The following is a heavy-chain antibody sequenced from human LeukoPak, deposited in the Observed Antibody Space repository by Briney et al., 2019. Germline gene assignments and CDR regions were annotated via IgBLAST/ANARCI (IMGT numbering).Heavy chain of an antibody. CDR3: ARKDVGPSSFDY. CDR1: GYTLTVYD. CDR2: VNSDSGAT. Sequence: ASVKVSCKASGYTLTVYDIHSVRQAPGQGLEWMGWVNSDSGATHYEQKFQGRVTMTRYTSINTVYLELSSLTSDDTPIYYCARKDVGPSSFDYWGQGSLVTVSS. V-gene: IGHV1-2*02. J-gene: IGHJ4*02.